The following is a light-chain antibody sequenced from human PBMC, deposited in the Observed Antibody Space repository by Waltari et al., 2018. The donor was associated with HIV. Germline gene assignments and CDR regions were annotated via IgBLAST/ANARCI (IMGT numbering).Light chain of an antibody. V-gene: IGLV1-44*01. CDR3: ASWDGSLSGQVV. J-gene: IGLJ2*01. CDR2: NNN. Sequence: QSVLTQAPSASGTPGQTVTISCSGSNSNLGTAAVDWYQHLPGTAPNLPIYNNNQRPSGVPDRFSGSKSATSASLAISGLQSDDEATYYCASWDGSLSGQVVFGGGTKLTV. CDR1: NSNLGTAA.